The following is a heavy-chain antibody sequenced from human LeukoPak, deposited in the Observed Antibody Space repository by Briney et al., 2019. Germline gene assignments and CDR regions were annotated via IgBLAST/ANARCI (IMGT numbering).Heavy chain of an antibody. J-gene: IGHJ4*02. Sequence: GGSLRLSCAGTGFTFSDYYMNWIRQAPGKGLEWVSYISSGRTTIYYADSVKGRFTISRDNAKNSVYLQMNSLRAEDTDVYYCARGGDDSGYLVFSRWGQGTLVTVSS. CDR2: ISSGRTTI. V-gene: IGHV3-11*01. CDR3: ARGGDDSGYLVFSR. CDR1: GFTFSDYY. D-gene: IGHD3-22*01.